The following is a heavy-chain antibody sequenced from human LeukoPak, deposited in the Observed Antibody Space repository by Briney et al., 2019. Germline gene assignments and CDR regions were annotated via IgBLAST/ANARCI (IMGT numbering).Heavy chain of an antibody. Sequence: PGGSLRLSCAASGFTFSSYGMHWVRQAPGKGLEWVAVISYDGSNKYYADSVKGRFTISRDNSKNTLYLQMNSLRAEDTAAYYCAKQGGYGSGVYYFDYWSQGTLVTVSS. D-gene: IGHD3-10*01. J-gene: IGHJ4*02. CDR2: ISYDGSNK. CDR3: AKQGGYGSGVYYFDY. CDR1: GFTFSSYG. V-gene: IGHV3-30*18.